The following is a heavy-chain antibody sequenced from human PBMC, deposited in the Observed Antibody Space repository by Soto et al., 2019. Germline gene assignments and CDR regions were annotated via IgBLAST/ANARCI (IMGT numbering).Heavy chain of an antibody. D-gene: IGHD3-22*01. CDR3: AKEGLIVVVMGAFDI. CDR1: GFTFSSYA. J-gene: IGHJ3*02. Sequence: AGGSLRLSCAASGFTFSSYAMSWVRQAPGKGLEWVSAISGSGGSTYYADSVKGRFTISRDNSKNTLHLQMNSLRAEDTAVYYCAKEGLIVVVMGAFDIWGQGTMVTVSS. V-gene: IGHV3-23*01. CDR2: ISGSGGST.